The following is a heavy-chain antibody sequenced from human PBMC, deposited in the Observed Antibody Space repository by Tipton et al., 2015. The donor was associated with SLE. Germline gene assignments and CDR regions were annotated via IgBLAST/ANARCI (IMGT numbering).Heavy chain of an antibody. CDR1: GGSFSGYY. J-gene: IGHJ2*01. CDR3: AREWQQLWYFDL. Sequence: TLSLTCAVYGGSFSGYYWSWIRQPPGKGLEWIGYIYYSGSTYYNPSLKSRVTISVDTSKNQFSLKLNSVTAADTAVYYCAREWQQLWYFDLWGRGTLVTVSS. CDR2: IYYSGST. V-gene: IGHV4-34*09. D-gene: IGHD6-13*01.